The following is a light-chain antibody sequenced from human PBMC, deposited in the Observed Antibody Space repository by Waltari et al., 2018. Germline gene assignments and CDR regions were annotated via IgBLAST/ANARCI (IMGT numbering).Light chain of an antibody. J-gene: IGKJ2*01. CDR2: LDS. CDR1: QSLLHNRGYHY. Sequence: MVMTRSPLYLPGTPGEAAYISCSSRQSLLHNRGYHYLNWYLQKPGQSPQLLIYLDSSRATGIPDRFSGSGSGTNFTLTITRVEAEDVGVYYCMQGRHVPYTFGQGTKLEI. V-gene: IGKV2-28*01. CDR3: MQGRHVPYT.